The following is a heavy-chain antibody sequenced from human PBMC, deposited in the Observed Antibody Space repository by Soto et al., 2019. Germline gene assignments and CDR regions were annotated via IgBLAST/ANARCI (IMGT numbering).Heavy chain of an antibody. CDR1: GYSFTSYW. D-gene: IGHD2-2*02. V-gene: IGHV5-51*01. J-gene: IGHJ6*02. Sequence: ESLKISCKGSGYSFTSYWIGWVRQMPGKGLEWMGIIYPGDSDTRYSPSFQGQVTISADKSISTAYLQWSSLKASDTAMYYCARGYQCSSTSCYNYYYYGMDVWGQGTTVTVSS. CDR2: IYPGDSDT. CDR3: ARGYQCSSTSCYNYYYYGMDV.